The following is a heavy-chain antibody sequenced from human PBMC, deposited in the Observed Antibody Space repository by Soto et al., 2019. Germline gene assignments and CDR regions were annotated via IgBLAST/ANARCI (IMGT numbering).Heavy chain of an antibody. CDR1: GFTFSNAW. V-gene: IGHV3-15*01. J-gene: IGHJ4*02. D-gene: IGHD5-12*01. Sequence: EVQLVESGGGLVKPGGSLRLSCAASGFTFSNAWMSWVRQAPGKGLEWVGRIKSKTDGGTTDYAAPVKGRFTISRDDSKNTRYLQMNSLKTEDTAVYYCTTAKHSGYSGYDYDYWGQGTLVTVSS. CDR3: TTAKHSGYSGYDYDY. CDR2: IKSKTDGGTT.